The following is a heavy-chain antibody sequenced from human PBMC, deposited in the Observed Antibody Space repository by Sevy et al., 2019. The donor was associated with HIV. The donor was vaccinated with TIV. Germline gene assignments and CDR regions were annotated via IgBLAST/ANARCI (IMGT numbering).Heavy chain of an antibody. CDR3: ARFANYDFWSGYYREYFQH. V-gene: IGHV3-48*03. Sequence: GGSLRLSCAASGLTFSSYEMNWVRQAPGKGLEWVSDISSSGSTIYYADSVKGRFTISRDNAKNSLYLQMNSLRAEDTAVYYCARFANYDFWSGYYREYFQHWGQGTLVTVSS. D-gene: IGHD3-3*01. CDR2: ISSSGSTI. J-gene: IGHJ1*01. CDR1: GLTFSSYE.